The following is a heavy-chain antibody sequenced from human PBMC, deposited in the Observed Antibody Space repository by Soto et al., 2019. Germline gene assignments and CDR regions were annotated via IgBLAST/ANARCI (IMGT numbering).Heavy chain of an antibody. D-gene: IGHD3-9*01. CDR2: IIPIFGTA. J-gene: IGHJ5*02. Sequence: SVKVSCKASGGTFSSYAISWVRQAPGQGLEWMGGIIPIFGTANYAQKFQGRVTITADESTSTAYMELSSLRSEDTAVYYCARGRNELRYFDWLFSWFDPWGQGTLVTVSS. V-gene: IGHV1-69*13. CDR3: ARGRNELRYFDWLFSWFDP. CDR1: GGTFSSYA.